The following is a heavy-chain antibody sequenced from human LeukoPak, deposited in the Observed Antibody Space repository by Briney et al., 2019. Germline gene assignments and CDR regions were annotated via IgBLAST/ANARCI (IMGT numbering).Heavy chain of an antibody. V-gene: IGHV1-2*02. Sequence: ASVKVSCKASGYTFTGYYMHWVRQAPGQGLEWMGWINPNTGGTNYAQKFQGRVTMTRDTSISTAYMDLNRLRSDDTAVYYCARSNYDILTGYQSTFDYWGQGTLVTVSS. J-gene: IGHJ4*02. CDR1: GYTFTGYY. D-gene: IGHD3-9*01. CDR2: INPNTGGT. CDR3: ARSNYDILTGYQSTFDY.